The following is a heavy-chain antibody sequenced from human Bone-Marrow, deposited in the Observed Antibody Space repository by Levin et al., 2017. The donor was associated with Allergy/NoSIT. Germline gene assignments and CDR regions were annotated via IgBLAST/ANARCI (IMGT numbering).Heavy chain of an antibody. Sequence: GESLKISCAASGFTFSNYEMNWVRQAPGKGLEWVAFISSTIRTIYYANSVRGRFIISRDNGEDSLYLQMNSLRVEDTAVYYCAREYGSGSTLSRRTPDYYYGIDVWGPGTTVTVSS. V-gene: IGHV3-48*03. D-gene: IGHD3-10*01. CDR1: GFTFSNYE. CDR2: ISSTIRTI. J-gene: IGHJ6*02. CDR3: AREYGSGSTLSRRTPDYYYGIDV.